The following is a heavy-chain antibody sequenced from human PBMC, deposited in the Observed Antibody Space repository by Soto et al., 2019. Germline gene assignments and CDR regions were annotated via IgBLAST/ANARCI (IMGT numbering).Heavy chain of an antibody. CDR2: MNPNSGNT. Sequence: ASVKVSCKASGYTFTSYDINWVRQATGQGLEWMGWMNPNSGNTGYAQKFQGRVTMTRNTSISTAYMELSSLRSEDTAVYYCARGRFRYXYGSGSYYTPGEAGMNYWGQGTLVTVSS. D-gene: IGHD3-10*01. CDR1: GYTFTSYD. CDR3: ARGRFRYXYGSGSYYTPGEAGMNY. V-gene: IGHV1-8*01. J-gene: IGHJ4*02.